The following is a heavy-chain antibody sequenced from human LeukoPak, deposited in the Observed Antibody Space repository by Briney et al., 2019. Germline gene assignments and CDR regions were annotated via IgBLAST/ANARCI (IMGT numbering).Heavy chain of an antibody. J-gene: IGHJ4*02. V-gene: IGHV4-4*02. CDR2: VHLNGAT. Sequence: SETLSLTCGVPGGSIITTNWWSWVRQPPGKGLEWIGEVHLNGATNYNPSLESRVSMSIDKSKNQLSLKLSSVTAADTATYYCTRESGAFSPFGFWGQGTLVTVSS. D-gene: IGHD1-26*01. CDR1: GGSIITTNW. CDR3: TRESGAFSPFGF.